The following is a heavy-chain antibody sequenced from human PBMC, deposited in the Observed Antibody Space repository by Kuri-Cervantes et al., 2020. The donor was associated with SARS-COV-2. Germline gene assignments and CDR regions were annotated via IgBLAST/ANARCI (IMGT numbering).Heavy chain of an antibody. CDR3: AREIADCSSTSCYSRFDP. D-gene: IGHD2-2*02. J-gene: IGHJ5*01. CDR2: IYHSGST. Sequence: SETLSLTCAVSGGSISSGGYSWSWIRQPPGKGLEWIGYIYHSGSTYYNPSLKSRVTISVDRSKNQFSLKLSSVTAADTAVYYCAREIADCSSTSCYSRFDPWGQGTPVNVSS. CDR1: GGSISSGGYS. V-gene: IGHV4-30-2*01.